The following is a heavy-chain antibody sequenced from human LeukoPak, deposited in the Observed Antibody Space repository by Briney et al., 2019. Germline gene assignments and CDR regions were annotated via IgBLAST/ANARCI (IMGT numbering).Heavy chain of an antibody. Sequence: GGTLRLSCAASGFTFDDYAMHWVRQAPGKGLEWVSLISWDGGSTYYADSVKGRFTISRDNSKNSLYLQMNSLRAEDTALYYCAKALYDSSGYHYYFDYWGQGTLVTVSS. CDR2: ISWDGGST. V-gene: IGHV3-43D*03. CDR3: AKALYDSSGYHYYFDY. CDR1: GFTFDDYA. J-gene: IGHJ4*02. D-gene: IGHD3-22*01.